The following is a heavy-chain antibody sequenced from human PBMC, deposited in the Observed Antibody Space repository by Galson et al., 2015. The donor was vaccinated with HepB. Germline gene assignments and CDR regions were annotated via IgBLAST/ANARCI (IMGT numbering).Heavy chain of an antibody. CDR3: APTGGGGSSLTPDY. CDR2: ITWDGGST. Sequence: SLRLPCAASGFTFADHTMHWVRQVPGKGLEWVSLITWDGGSTSYADSVEGRFTISRDNSKNSLYLQMNSLRTEDSALYYCAPTGGGGSSLTPDYWGQGTLVTVSS. V-gene: IGHV3-43*01. J-gene: IGHJ4*02. CDR1: GFTFADHT. D-gene: IGHD2-15*01.